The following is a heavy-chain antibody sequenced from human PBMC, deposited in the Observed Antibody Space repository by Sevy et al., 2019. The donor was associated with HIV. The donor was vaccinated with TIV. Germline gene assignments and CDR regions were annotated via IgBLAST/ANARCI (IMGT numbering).Heavy chain of an antibody. V-gene: IGHV1-18*01. CDR3: ARSTRVAGLNNWFDP. J-gene: IGHJ5*02. D-gene: IGHD6-19*01. CDR1: GYTFTSYG. CDR2: ISTYNSIR. Sequence: ASVKVSCKASGYTFTSYGISWVRQAPGQGLEWMGWISTYNSIRNSAQKFQDRVTMTTDTSTSTAYMELRSLRSDDTAVYYCARSTRVAGLNNWFDPWGQGTLVTVSS.